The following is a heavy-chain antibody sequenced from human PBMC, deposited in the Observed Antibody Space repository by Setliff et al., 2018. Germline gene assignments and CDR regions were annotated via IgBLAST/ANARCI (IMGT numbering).Heavy chain of an antibody. V-gene: IGHV4-34*12. Sequence: PSETLSLTCAVYGGSFSGYYWSWIRQPPGKRLEWLGEIIHSGSTNYNPSLKSRVTISMETSKNQFSLNMSSVTAADTAVYYCASFFSRRAKFLLDYWGQGALVTGSS. J-gene: IGHJ4*02. CDR2: IIHSGST. CDR1: GGSFSGYY. CDR3: ASFFSRRAKFLLDY.